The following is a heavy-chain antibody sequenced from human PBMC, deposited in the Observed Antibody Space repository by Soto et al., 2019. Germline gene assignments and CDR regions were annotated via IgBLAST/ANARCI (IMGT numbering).Heavy chain of an antibody. CDR2: ITRDGYNK. CDR1: GFIFKNYA. CDR3: TKSSGGSSSVGMDY. V-gene: IGHV3-30*04. Sequence: GVLRLSCAGSGFIFKNYALNWVRQAPGKGLEWVASITRDGYNKYYADSVKGRFTISRDNSRDTLSLQMTALTIEDSSVYYCTKSSGGSSSVGMDYWGQGTRVTV. D-gene: IGHD6-6*01. J-gene: IGHJ4*02.